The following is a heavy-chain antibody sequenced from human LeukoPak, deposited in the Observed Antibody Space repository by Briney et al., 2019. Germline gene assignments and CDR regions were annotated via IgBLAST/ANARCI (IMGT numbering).Heavy chain of an antibody. D-gene: IGHD5-18*01. CDR1: GYTLTELS. V-gene: IGHV1-24*01. CDR3: ATGLFFQVDTAMATVPYFDY. J-gene: IGHJ4*02. CDR2: FDPEDGET. Sequence: ASVKVSCKVSGYTLTELSMHWVRQAPGKGLEGMGGFDPEDGETIYAQKFQGRVTMTEDTSTDTAYMELSSLRSEDTAVYYCATGLFFQVDTAMATVPYFDYWGQGTLVTVSS.